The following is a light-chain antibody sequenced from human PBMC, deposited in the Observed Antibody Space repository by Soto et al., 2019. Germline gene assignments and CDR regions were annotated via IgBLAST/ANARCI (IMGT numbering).Light chain of an antibody. Sequence: EIVLTQSPATLSLSPGARASLSCRGSQSVGGYLDWYQQKPGQAPRLLIYDASNRASGIPARFSGSGSGTDFTLTISSLEPEDLAVYYCHQRSNWPPLTFGGGTKVEIK. CDR2: DAS. V-gene: IGKV3-11*01. CDR1: QSVGGY. J-gene: IGKJ4*01. CDR3: HQRSNWPPLT.